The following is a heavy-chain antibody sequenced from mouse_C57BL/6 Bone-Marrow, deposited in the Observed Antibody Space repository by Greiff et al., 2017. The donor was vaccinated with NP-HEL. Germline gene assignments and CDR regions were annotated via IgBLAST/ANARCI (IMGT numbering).Heavy chain of an antibody. J-gene: IGHJ3*01. CDR1: GYAFSSSW. CDR2: IYPGDGDT. CDR3: ARRGTAQTWFAY. D-gene: IGHD3-2*02. Sequence: VQLQQSGPELVKPGASVKISCKASGYAFSSSWMNWVKQRPGKGLEWIGRIYPGDGDTNYNGKFKGKATLTADKSSSTAYMQLISLTSEDSAVYFCARRGTAQTWFAYWGQGTLVTVSA. V-gene: IGHV1-82*01.